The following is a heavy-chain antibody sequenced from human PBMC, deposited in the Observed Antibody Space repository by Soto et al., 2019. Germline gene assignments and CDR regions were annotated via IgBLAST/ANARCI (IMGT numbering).Heavy chain of an antibody. J-gene: IGHJ4*02. CDR3: ARDREPYDILTGYSPY. CDR1: GFTFNNYG. CDR2: IWYDGSDK. D-gene: IGHD3-9*01. V-gene: IGHV3-33*01. Sequence: PGGSLRLSCAASGFTFNNYGMHWVRQAPGKGLEWVAVIWYDGSDKYYSDSVKGRLTISRDNSKNTLYLQLNDVRAEDTAVYYCARDREPYDILTGYSPYWGQGTLVTVSS.